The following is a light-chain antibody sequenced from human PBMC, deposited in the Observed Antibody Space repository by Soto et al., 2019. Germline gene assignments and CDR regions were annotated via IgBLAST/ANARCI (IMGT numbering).Light chain of an antibody. Sequence: EIVMTQSPATLSVSPGERATLSCRASQSVSSNLAWYQQKPGQAPRLLIYGASTRATGIPARFSGSGSGTDFTLTISRLEPEDFAVYYCQQFVSSPITFGGGTKVDIK. CDR2: GAS. V-gene: IGKV3-15*01. CDR3: QQFVSSPIT. CDR1: QSVSSN. J-gene: IGKJ4*01.